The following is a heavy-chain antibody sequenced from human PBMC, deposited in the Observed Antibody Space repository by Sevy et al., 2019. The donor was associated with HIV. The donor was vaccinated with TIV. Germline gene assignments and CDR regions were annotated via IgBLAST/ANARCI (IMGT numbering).Heavy chain of an antibody. CDR1: GFTFSSYA. V-gene: IGHV3-23*01. J-gene: IGHJ4*02. CDR2: ISGSGGST. Sequence: GGSLRLSCAASGFTFSSYAMSWVRQAPGKGLEWVSAISGSGGSTYYADSVKGRFTISRDNSKNTLYLQMNSLRAEDTVLYYCAKALGYDSSGSPFDYWGQGTLVTVSS. CDR3: AKALGYDSSGSPFDY. D-gene: IGHD3-22*01.